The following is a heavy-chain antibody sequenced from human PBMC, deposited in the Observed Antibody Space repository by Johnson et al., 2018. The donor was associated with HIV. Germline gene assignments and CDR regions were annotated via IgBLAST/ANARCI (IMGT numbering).Heavy chain of an antibody. Sequence: QVQLVESGGGVIQPGRSLRLSCAASGFTFSSYSMHWVRQAPGKGLEWVAVISYDGHNEYYADSVEGRFTVSRDNTKNTLYLQMHSLRADDTAIYYCALPESRFLEWLFRAFDIWGQGTMVTVSS. CDR3: ALPESRFLEWLFRAFDI. CDR2: ISYDGHNE. D-gene: IGHD3-3*01. V-gene: IGHV3-30*04. J-gene: IGHJ3*02. CDR1: GFTFSSYS.